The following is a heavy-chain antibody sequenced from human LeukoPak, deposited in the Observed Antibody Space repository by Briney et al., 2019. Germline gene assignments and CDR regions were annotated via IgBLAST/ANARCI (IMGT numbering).Heavy chain of an antibody. CDR1: GGTFSSYA. D-gene: IGHD3-3*01. Sequence: ASVKVSCKASGGTFSSYAISWVRQAPGQGLEWMGGIIPIFGTANYAQKFQGRVTITADESTSTAYMELSSLRSEDTAVYYCAGRGDFWSGWLSAFDIWGQGTMVTVSS. J-gene: IGHJ3*02. CDR2: IIPIFGTA. V-gene: IGHV1-69*13. CDR3: AGRGDFWSGWLSAFDI.